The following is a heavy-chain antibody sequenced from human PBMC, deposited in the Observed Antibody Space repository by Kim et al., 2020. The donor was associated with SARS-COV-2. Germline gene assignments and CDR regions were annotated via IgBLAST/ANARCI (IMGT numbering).Heavy chain of an antibody. D-gene: IGHD6-13*01. Sequence: SETLSLTCTVSSDSISSYYCSWIRQLPGKGLEWIGYIYYSGTTNYNPSLNSRVTISWDTSKNQFSLELTSVTDADTAVYYCARSEGRGSWHQFDYWGQGIRVTVAP. V-gene: IGHV4-59*01. CDR3: ARSEGRGSWHQFDY. CDR1: SDSISSYY. CDR2: IYYSGTT. J-gene: IGHJ4*02.